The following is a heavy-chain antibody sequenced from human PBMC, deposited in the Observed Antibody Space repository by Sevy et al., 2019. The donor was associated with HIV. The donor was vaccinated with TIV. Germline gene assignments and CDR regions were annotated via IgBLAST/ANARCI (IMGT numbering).Heavy chain of an antibody. J-gene: IGHJ6*02. Sequence: ASVKVSCKVSGYTLTKLPMHWVRQAPGKGLEWMGGFDPEDGETIYAQWFQGRITMTEETSTDTAYMELSSLRSEDTAVYYCATLDFWSENPFYVTDVWGQGTTVTGSS. CDR3: ATLDFWSENPFYVTDV. D-gene: IGHD3-3*01. CDR1: GYTLTKLP. CDR2: FDPEDGET. V-gene: IGHV1-24*01.